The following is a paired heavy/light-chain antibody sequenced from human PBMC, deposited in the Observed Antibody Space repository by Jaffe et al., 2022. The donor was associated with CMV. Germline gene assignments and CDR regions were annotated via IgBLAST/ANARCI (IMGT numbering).Light chain of an antibody. V-gene: IGKV4-1*01. CDR1: QSVLYSSNNKNY. Sequence: DIVMTQSPDSLAVSLGERATINCTSSQSVLYSSNNKNYLAWYQQKPGQPPNLLIYWASTRESGVPDRFSGSGSGTDFTLTISSLQAEDVAVYYCHQYYSAPLTFGGGTKVEIK. CDR2: WAS. CDR3: HQYYSAPLT. J-gene: IGKJ4*01.
Heavy chain of an antibody. CDR2: MYISGSI. CDR1: GGSISNYY. J-gene: IGHJ3*02. CDR3: AREAPDVYFGELFDGAFDI. D-gene: IGHD3-10*01. V-gene: IGHV4-4*07. Sequence: QVQLQESGPGLVKPSETLSLTCTVSGGSISNYYWSWIRQPTGKGLEWIGRMYISGSINYNPSLESRVTMSVDTSKNQFSLRLSSVTAADTAIYYCAREAPDVYFGELFDGAFDIWGQGTMVTVSS.